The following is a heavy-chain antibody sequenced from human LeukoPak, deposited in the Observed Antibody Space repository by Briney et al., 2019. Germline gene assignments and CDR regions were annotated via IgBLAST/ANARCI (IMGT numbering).Heavy chain of an antibody. J-gene: IGHJ6*03. V-gene: IGHV6-1*01. Sequence: SQTLSLTCAISGDSVSSNSAAWNWIRQSPSRGLEWLGRTYYRSKWYNDYAVSVKSRITINPDTSKNQFSLQLNSVTPEDTAVYYCTRELTVTKGLYYYFHYMDVWGKGTTVTVSS. D-gene: IGHD2-8*01. CDR3: TRELTVTKGLYYYFHYMDV. CDR1: GDSVSSNSAA. CDR2: TYYRSKWYN.